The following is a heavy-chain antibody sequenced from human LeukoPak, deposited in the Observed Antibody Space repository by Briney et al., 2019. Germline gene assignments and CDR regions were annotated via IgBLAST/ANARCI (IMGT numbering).Heavy chain of an antibody. Sequence: GASVKVSCKASGYTFTSYYMHWVRQAPGQGLEWMGIINPSGGSTSYAQKFQGRVTMTRDMSTSTVYMELSSLGSEDTAVYYCARKAKTGGAFDYWGQGTLVTVSS. D-gene: IGHD2-21*01. V-gene: IGHV1-46*01. CDR3: ARKAKTGGAFDY. CDR1: GYTFTSYY. CDR2: INPSGGST. J-gene: IGHJ4*02.